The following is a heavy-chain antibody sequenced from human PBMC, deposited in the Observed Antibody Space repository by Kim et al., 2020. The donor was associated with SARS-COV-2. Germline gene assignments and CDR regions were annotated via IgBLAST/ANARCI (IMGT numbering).Heavy chain of an antibody. V-gene: IGHV3-74*01. J-gene: IGHJ4*02. CDR3: VREVVAGNGAGAY. D-gene: IGHD6-19*01. CDR1: GFTFSNYW. Sequence: GGSLRLSCAASGFTFSNYWMHWVRQAPGKGLVWVSRINPDGSRRDYADSVKGRFTNSRDNAKNTLELQMNSLRVEDTAVYYCVREVVAGNGAGAYWGQGTLVTVSS. CDR2: INPDGSRR.